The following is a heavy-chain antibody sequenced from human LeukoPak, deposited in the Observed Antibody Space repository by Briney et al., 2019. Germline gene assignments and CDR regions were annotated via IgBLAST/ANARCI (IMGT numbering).Heavy chain of an antibody. V-gene: IGHV4-38-2*02. Sequence: PSETLSLTCTVSGYSISSGYYWGWIRQPPGKGLEWIGSIYHSGSTYYNPSLKSRVTISVDTSKNQFSLKLGSVTAADTAVYYCARDQTLYYYGSGSYSMDVWGKGTTVTVSS. CDR1: GYSISSGYY. J-gene: IGHJ6*03. D-gene: IGHD3-10*01. CDR2: IYHSGST. CDR3: ARDQTLYYYGSGSYSMDV.